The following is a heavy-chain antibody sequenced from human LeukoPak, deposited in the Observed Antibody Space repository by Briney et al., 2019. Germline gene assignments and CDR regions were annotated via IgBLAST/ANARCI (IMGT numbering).Heavy chain of an antibody. D-gene: IGHD6-19*01. Sequence: SEALSLTCTVSGGSISSSNYYWSWIRQPPGKGLEWIGEINHSGSTNYNPSLKSRVTISVDTSKNQFSLKLSSVTAADTAVYYCARHSLSGWYGGVSYWGQGTLVTVSS. V-gene: IGHV4-39*01. CDR1: GGSISSSNYY. CDR3: ARHSLSGWYGGVSY. CDR2: INHSGST. J-gene: IGHJ4*02.